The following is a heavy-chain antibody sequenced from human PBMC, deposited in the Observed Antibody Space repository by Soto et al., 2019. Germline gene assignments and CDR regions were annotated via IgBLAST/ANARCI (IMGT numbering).Heavy chain of an antibody. J-gene: IGHJ4*02. CDR2: ISAYNGNT. D-gene: IGHD5-12*01. Sequence: ASVKVSCKASGYTFTSYGISWVRQAPGQGLEWMGWISAYNGNTNNAQKLQGRVTMTTDTSTSTAYMELRSLRSDDTAVYYCARIAAPDIVATIADYWGQGTLVTVSS. CDR1: GYTFTSYG. V-gene: IGHV1-18*01. CDR3: ARIAAPDIVATIADY.